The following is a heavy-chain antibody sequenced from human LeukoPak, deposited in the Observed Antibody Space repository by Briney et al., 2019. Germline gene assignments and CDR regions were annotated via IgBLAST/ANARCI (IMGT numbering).Heavy chain of an antibody. CDR3: ARQNLRDSDAFDI. J-gene: IGHJ3*02. CDR2: IKPSGGST. Sequence: ASVKVSCKASGYTFTSYYMHWVRQAPGQGLEWMGLIKPSGGSTSYAQKLQDRITMTTDTSTSTAYMELRSLRSDDTAVYYCARQNLRDSDAFDIWGQGTMVTVSS. V-gene: IGHV1-46*01. D-gene: IGHD2/OR15-2a*01. CDR1: GYTFTSYY.